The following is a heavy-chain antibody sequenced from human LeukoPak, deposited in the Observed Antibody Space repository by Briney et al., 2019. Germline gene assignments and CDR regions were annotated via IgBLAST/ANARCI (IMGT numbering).Heavy chain of an antibody. CDR2: ISSGSSAI. CDR1: GFTFSGYS. CDR3: ARGRADYYFDY. J-gene: IGHJ4*02. D-gene: IGHD2-21*02. Sequence: PGGSLRLSCAASGFTFSGYSTNWVRQAPGKGLEWVSYISSGSSAIYYADSVKGRFTISRDNAKNSLYLQMNSLRAEDTAVYYCARGRADYYFDYWGQGTLVTVSS. V-gene: IGHV3-48*01.